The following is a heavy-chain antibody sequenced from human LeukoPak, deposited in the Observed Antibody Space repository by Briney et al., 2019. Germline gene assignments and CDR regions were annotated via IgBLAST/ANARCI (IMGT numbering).Heavy chain of an antibody. CDR3: ARGQWTTTITIHGQAFGDY. CDR2: INHSGST. CDR1: GGSFSGYY. Sequence: SETLSLTCAVYGGSFSGYYWSWIRQPPGKGLEWIGQINHSGSTNYNPSLKSRVTISVDTSKNQFSLTLSSVTAADTAVYYCARGQWTTTITIHGQAFGDYWGQGTLVTVSS. D-gene: IGHD3-16*01. J-gene: IGHJ4*02. V-gene: IGHV4-34*01.